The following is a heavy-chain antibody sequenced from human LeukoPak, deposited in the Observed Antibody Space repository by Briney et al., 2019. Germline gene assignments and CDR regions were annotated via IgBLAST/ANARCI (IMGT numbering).Heavy chain of an antibody. Sequence: VASVKVSCKASGYTFTGYYMHWVRQAPGQGLEWMGWINPNSGGTNYAQKFQGRVTMTRDTSISTAYMELSRLRSDDTAVYYCAREARMVRGVHDAFDIWGQGTMVTVSS. D-gene: IGHD3-10*01. CDR2: INPNSGGT. CDR1: GYTFTGYY. J-gene: IGHJ3*02. V-gene: IGHV1-2*02. CDR3: AREARMVRGVHDAFDI.